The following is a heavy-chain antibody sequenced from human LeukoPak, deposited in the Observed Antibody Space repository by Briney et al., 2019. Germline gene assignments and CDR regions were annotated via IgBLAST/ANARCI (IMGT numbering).Heavy chain of an antibody. CDR2: IYFSET. V-gene: IGHV4-39*01. D-gene: IGHD3-22*01. CDR1: GGSSSDTTYY. Sequence: PSETLSLTCTVSGGSSSDTTYYWAWIRQPPGKGLEWIGSIYFSETKYNPSLKSRITISGDTSKNQFSLKLSSVTAADTAVYYCASPSKLVISRGGFDIWGQDKMVSVSA. CDR3: ASPSKLVISRGGFDI. J-gene: IGHJ3*02.